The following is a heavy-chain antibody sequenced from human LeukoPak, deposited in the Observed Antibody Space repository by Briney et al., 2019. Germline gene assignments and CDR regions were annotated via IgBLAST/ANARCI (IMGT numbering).Heavy chain of an antibody. J-gene: IGHJ5*02. CDR2: IPYDGSNK. V-gene: IGHV3-30*02. CDR1: GFTFSSYA. Sequence: GGSLRLSCAASGFTFSSYAMHWVRQTPGKGLEWVTFIPYDGSNKYYADSVKGRFTISRDNSKNTLYLQMNSLRVEDTAVYYCAKNGDCSGGSCYHSINWFDPWGQGTLVTVSS. CDR3: AKNGDCSGGSCYHSINWFDP. D-gene: IGHD2-15*01.